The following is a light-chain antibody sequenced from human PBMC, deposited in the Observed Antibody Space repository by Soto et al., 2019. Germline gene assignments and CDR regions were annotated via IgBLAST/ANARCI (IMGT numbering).Light chain of an antibody. CDR1: QSVVSD. Sequence: IVLTQSPGTLSLSPWERATLCCSASQSVVSDLAWYQQKTGQAPRLLISGGSSRATGIADRFSGGGSGTDLTLTTRSLEPQDFTLYYCQQYVTSAIKLGQGTRIETK. CDR3: QQYVTSAIK. V-gene: IGKV3-20*01. J-gene: IGKJ5*01. CDR2: GGS.